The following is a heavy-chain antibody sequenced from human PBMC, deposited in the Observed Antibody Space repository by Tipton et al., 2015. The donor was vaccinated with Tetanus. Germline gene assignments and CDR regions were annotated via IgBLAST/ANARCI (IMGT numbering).Heavy chain of an antibody. J-gene: IGHJ4*02. Sequence: TLSLTCTFSGGSISSSSYYWGWIRQPPGKGLEWIGTIYYSGSTYYNPSLKSRVTISVDTSKNQFSLKLSSVTAAGTAVYYCARHNPSGLWFGELDSSFDYWGQGTLVTVSS. D-gene: IGHD3-10*01. CDR3: ARHNPSGLWFGELDSSFDY. CDR2: IYYSGST. CDR1: GGSISSSSYY. V-gene: IGHV4-39*01.